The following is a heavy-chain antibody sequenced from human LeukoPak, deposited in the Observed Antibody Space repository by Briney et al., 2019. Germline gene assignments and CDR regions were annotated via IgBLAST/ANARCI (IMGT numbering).Heavy chain of an antibody. CDR1: GGSFSGYY. J-gene: IGHJ4*02. V-gene: IGHV4-34*01. CDR2: INHSGST. Sequence: TSETLSLTCAVYGGSFSGYYWSWIRQPPGKGLEWIGEINHSGSTNYNPSLKSRVTISVDTSKNQFSLKLSSVTAADTAVYYCARLGYSSSHDLDYWGQGTLVTVSS. CDR3: ARLGYSSSHDLDY. D-gene: IGHD6-13*01.